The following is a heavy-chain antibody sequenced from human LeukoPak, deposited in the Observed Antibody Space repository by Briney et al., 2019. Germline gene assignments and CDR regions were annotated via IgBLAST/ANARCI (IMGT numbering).Heavy chain of an antibody. CDR3: ARGGITVIRPNWFDP. J-gene: IGHJ5*02. V-gene: IGHV3-64*01. D-gene: IGHD3-3*01. CDR2: ISSNGGST. CDR1: GFTFSSYA. Sequence: GGSLRLSCAASGFTFSSYAMHWVRQAPGKGLEYVSAISSNGGSTYYANSVKGRFTISRDNSKNTLYLQMGSLRAEDMAVYYCARGGITVIRPNWFDPWGQGTLVTVSS.